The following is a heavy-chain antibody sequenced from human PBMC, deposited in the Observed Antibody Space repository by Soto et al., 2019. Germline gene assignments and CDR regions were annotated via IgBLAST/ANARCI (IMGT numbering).Heavy chain of an antibody. V-gene: IGHV4-31*02. CDR2: IYYSGST. J-gene: IGHJ5*02. D-gene: IGHD5-12*01. CDR1: GGSISSGGYY. CDR3: ARALVVATITYWFDP. Sequence: LCGGSISSGGYYWSWIRQHPGKGLEWIGYIYYSGSTYYNPSLKSRVTISVDTSKNQFSLKLSSVTAADTAVYYCARALVVATITYWFDPWGQGTLVTVSS.